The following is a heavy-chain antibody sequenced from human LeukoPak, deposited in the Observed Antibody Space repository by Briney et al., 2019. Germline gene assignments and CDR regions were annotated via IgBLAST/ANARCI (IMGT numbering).Heavy chain of an antibody. J-gene: IGHJ4*02. D-gene: IGHD3/OR15-3a*01. V-gene: IGHV1-2*02. Sequence: ASVKVSCKASGYTFTGYYMHWVRQAPGQGLEWMGWIHPNSGGTKYAQKFQGRVTMTRDTSISTVYMELSRLRSDDTAVYYCARSRDWVNDYWGQGTLVTVSS. CDR1: GYTFTGYY. CDR2: IHPNSGGT. CDR3: ARSRDWVNDY.